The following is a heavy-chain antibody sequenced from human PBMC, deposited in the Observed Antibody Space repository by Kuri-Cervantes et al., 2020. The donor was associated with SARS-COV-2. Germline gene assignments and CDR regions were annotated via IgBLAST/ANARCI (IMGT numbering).Heavy chain of an antibody. V-gene: IGHV3-74*01. Sequence: GESLKISCVASGFTFSSYGMHWVRQAPGKGLVWVSRINPDGSYTNNADSVKGRFTLSRDNVKNMLFLQMNSLRAEDTAVYYCVRDGDHWNFDYWGQGTQVTVSS. J-gene: IGHJ4*02. CDR1: GFTFSSYG. CDR3: VRDGDHWNFDY. D-gene: IGHD1-1*01. CDR2: INPDGSYT.